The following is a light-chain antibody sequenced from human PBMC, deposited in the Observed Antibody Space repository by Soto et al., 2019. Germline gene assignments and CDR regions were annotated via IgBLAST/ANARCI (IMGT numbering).Light chain of an antibody. V-gene: IGKV1-39*01. CDR2: AAT. CDR3: QQSSSTPLT. Sequence: DIQMTQSPSSLSASVGDRVTITCRASQGVNTYVNWYQQKPGKAPKFLIFAATTLQSGVPSRFSGGRSGTDFTLTISSLQPEDFATYYCQQSSSTPLTFGQGTKVEIK. J-gene: IGKJ1*01. CDR1: QGVNTY.